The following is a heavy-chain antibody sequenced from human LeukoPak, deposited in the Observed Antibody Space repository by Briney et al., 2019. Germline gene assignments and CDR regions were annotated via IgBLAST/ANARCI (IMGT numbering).Heavy chain of an antibody. CDR3: ARGRGSSFIDY. J-gene: IGHJ4*02. V-gene: IGHV1-2*02. CDR2: INPNSGGT. D-gene: IGHD5-12*01. CDR1: GDTFTGYY. Sequence: ASVKVSCKASGDTFTGYYIHWVRQAPGQGLEWMGWINPNSGGTNYQGRVTMTRDTSISTAYMELSRLRSDDTAVYYCARGRGSSFIDYWGQGTLVTVSS.